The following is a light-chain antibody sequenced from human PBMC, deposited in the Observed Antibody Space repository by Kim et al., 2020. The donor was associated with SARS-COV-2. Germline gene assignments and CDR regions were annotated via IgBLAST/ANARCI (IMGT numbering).Light chain of an antibody. CDR1: QSISDW. J-gene: IGKJ1*01. V-gene: IGKV1-5*03. CDR3: QQYNNYRT. Sequence: SASVGDRVTITCRASQSISDWLAWYQQKPGKAPKVLIYKASSLESGVPSRFSGSGSGTEFTLTISSLQPDDFATYYCQQYNNYRTFGQGTKVEIK. CDR2: KAS.